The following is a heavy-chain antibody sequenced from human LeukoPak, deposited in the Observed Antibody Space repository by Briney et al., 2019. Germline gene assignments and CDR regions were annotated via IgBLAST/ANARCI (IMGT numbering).Heavy chain of an antibody. CDR1: GVTFSDYY. CDR2: INSSGNNI. D-gene: IGHD5-18*01. V-gene: IGHV3-11*01. J-gene: IGHJ4*02. CDR3: ESRPGYSYAFDQ. Sequence: PGGSLRLSCEVAGVTFSDYYMNWIRQAPGKGLEWDSSINSSGNNIFYADSVKGRFTISRDNANSSMHLQMNSLRAEDTAVYYCESRPGYSYAFDQWGQGPLVPVSS.